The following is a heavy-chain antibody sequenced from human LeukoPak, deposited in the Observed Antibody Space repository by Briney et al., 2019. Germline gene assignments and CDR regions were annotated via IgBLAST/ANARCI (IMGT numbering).Heavy chain of an antibody. V-gene: IGHV4-59*01. CDR3: ARDYYDSSGYYYNDI. Sequence: SETLSLTCTVSGGSISSYYWSWIRQPPGKGLEWIGYIYYSGSTNYNPSLKSRVTISVDTSKNQFSLKLGSVTAADTAVYYCARDYYDSSGYYYNDIWGQGTMVTVSS. CDR2: IYYSGST. J-gene: IGHJ3*02. D-gene: IGHD3-22*01. CDR1: GGSISSYY.